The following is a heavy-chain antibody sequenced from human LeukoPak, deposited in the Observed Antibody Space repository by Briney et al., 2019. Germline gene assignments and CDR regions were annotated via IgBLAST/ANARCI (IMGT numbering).Heavy chain of an antibody. CDR3: AKDGPYCTNGVRPLGLWY. CDR2: ISGSGGST. J-gene: IGHJ4*02. Sequence: SGGSLRLSCAASGFTVSSNYMSWVRQAPGKGLEWVSAISGSGGSTYYADSVKGRFTISRDNSKNTLYLQMNSLRAEDTAVYYCAKDGPYCTNGVRPLGLWYWGQGTLVTVSS. D-gene: IGHD2-8*01. CDR1: GFTVSSNY. V-gene: IGHV3-23*01.